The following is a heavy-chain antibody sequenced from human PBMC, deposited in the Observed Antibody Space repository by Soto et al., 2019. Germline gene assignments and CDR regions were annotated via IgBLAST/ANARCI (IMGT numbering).Heavy chain of an antibody. J-gene: IGHJ6*02. D-gene: IGHD3-3*01. V-gene: IGHV3-30-3*01. CDR1: GFTFSSYA. CDR2: ISYDGSNK. CDR3: ASSNGVGFKDYYYYGMDV. Sequence: QVQLVESGGGVVQHGRSLRLSCAASGFTFSSYAMHWVRQAPGKGLEWVVVISYDGSNKYYADYVKGRFTISRENSNNTLYLQMNSLRAEDTAVYYCASSNGVGFKDYYYYGMDVWGQGTTFTVSS.